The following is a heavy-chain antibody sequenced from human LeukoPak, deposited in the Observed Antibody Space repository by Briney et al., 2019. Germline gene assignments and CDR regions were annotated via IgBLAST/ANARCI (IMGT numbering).Heavy chain of an antibody. V-gene: IGHV3-7*01. CDR1: GFTFNSYW. J-gene: IGHJ4*02. D-gene: IGHD2-15*01. Sequence: PGGSLRLSCAASGFTFNSYWMSWVRQAPGEGLEWVANIKQAGSEKYYVDSVKGRFTISRDNSKNTLYLQMNSLRAEDTAVYYCGRCSGSSCYRIDYWGQGTLVTVSS. CDR2: IKQAGSEK. CDR3: GRCSGSSCYRIDY.